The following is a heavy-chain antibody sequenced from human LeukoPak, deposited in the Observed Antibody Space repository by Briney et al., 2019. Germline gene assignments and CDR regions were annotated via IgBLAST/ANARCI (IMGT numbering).Heavy chain of an antibody. Sequence: ASVKVSCKASGYTFTNYVINWVRQAPGQGREWVGWISAYNGNTNYTQKFQGRLTFTMDTSTSTAYMELRSLRSDDTAVCFCAREHIFERSRVDYWGQGTLVTVSS. D-gene: IGHD2-21*01. CDR1: GYTFTNYV. CDR3: AREHIFERSRVDY. CDR2: ISAYNGNT. V-gene: IGHV1-18*04. J-gene: IGHJ4*02.